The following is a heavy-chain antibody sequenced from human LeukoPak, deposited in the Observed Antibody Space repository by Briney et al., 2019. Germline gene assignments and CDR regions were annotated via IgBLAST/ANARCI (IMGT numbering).Heavy chain of an antibody. Sequence: GESLKIYCKTPGYSFTTYWIDGVRQMPGKGLEWMGVIYPGDSDTRYGPSFKGQVTISADKSISIAYLQWSSLKASDTAMYYCARCPLYSGTNADPCDIWGRGTMVTVSS. CDR3: ARCPLYSGTNADPCDI. J-gene: IGHJ3*02. V-gene: IGHV5-51*01. CDR1: GYSFTTYW. D-gene: IGHD1-26*01. CDR2: IYPGDSDT.